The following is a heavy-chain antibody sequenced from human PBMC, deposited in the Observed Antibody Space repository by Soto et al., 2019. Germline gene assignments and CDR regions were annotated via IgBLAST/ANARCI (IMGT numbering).Heavy chain of an antibody. CDR2: INPSGGST. CDR3: ARDYEHAAGTTSPDY. V-gene: IGHV1-46*01. J-gene: IGHJ4*02. CDR1: GYTFTSYY. D-gene: IGHD6-19*01. Sequence: ASVKVSCKASGYTFTSYYMHWVRQAPGQGLEWMGIINPSGGSTSYAQKFQGRVTMTRDTSTSTVYMELSSLRSEDTAVYYCARDYEHAAGTTSPDYWGQGTLVTVSS.